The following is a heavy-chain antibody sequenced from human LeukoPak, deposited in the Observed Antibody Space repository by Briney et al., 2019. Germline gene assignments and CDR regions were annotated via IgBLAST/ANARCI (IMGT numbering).Heavy chain of an antibody. V-gene: IGHV3-23*01. J-gene: IGHJ4*02. CDR3: AKVVDDYGDYVEANYFDY. CDR1: GFNLLRYA. Sequence: GGALRLPCAGPGFNLLRYAMSWGRQGPGEGVEWGSHLCGSGGSTYYADSVKGRFTISRDNSKNTLYLQMNSLRAEDTAVYYCAKVVDDYGDYVEANYFDYWGQGTLVTVSS. D-gene: IGHD4-17*01. CDR2: LCGSGGST.